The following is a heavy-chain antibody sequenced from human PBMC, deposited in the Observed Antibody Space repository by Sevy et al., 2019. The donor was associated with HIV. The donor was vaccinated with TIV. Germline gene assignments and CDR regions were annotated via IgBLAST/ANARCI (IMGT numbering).Heavy chain of an antibody. D-gene: IGHD2-8*01. CDR1: GGSVSSGSYY. Sequence: SETLSLTCTVSGGSVSSGSYYWSWIRQPPGKGLEWIGYIYYSGSTNYNPSLKSRVTISVDTSKNQFSLKLSSVTAADTALYYCASIERYCTNGVCSHFDYWGQGTLVTVSS. J-gene: IGHJ4*02. CDR3: ASIERYCTNGVCSHFDY. CDR2: IYYSGST. V-gene: IGHV4-61*01.